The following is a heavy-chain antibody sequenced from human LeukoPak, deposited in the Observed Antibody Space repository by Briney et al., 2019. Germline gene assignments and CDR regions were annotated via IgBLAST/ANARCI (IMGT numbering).Heavy chain of an antibody. CDR1: GFTFSSYA. Sequence: GGSLRLSCAAPGFTFSSYAMSWVRQAPGKGLEWVSAISGSGGSTYYADSVKGRFTISRDNSKNTLYLQMNSLRAEDTAVYYCAKEELSYYDFWSGYSPGIFDYWGQGTLVTVSS. J-gene: IGHJ4*02. D-gene: IGHD3-3*01. CDR3: AKEELSYYDFWSGYSPGIFDY. V-gene: IGHV3-23*01. CDR2: ISGSGGST.